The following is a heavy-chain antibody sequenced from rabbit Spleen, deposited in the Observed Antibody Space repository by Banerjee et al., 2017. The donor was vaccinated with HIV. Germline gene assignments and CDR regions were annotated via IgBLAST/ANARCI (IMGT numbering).Heavy chain of an antibody. CDR2: INAVTGKA. CDR3: ARNYVNAFDP. J-gene: IGHJ2*01. CDR1: GVSFSISSY. Sequence: QEQLEESGGDLVKPGASLTLTYTASGVSFSISSYLCWVRQAPGKGLEWIACINAVTGKAVYATWAKGRFTFSKTSSTTVTLQMTSLTAADTATYFCARNYVNAFDPWGQGTLVTVS. D-gene: IGHD1-1*01. V-gene: IGHV1S45*01.